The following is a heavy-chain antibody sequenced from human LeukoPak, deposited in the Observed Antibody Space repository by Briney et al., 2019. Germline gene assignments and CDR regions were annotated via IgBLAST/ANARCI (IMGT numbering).Heavy chain of an antibody. Sequence: GGSLRLSCTASEFTFSSSAMSWVRQAPGKGLEWVLGISGSGGSTYYTDSVKGRFTVSRDNSKNTLYLQMNSLRAEDTAVYYCAKISGIYYVDYWGQGTLVTVSS. CDR2: ISGSGGST. CDR3: AKISGIYYVDY. D-gene: IGHD1-26*01. J-gene: IGHJ4*02. V-gene: IGHV3-23*01. CDR1: EFTFSSSA.